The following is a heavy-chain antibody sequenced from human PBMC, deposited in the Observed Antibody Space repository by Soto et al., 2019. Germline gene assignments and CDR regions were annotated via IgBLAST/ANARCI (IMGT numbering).Heavy chain of an antibody. CDR2: ISYDGTNE. CDR1: GFTFSPFG. CDR3: AKGVVRGLGYFDY. Sequence: PGGALRLSCTVSGFTFSPFGRYWVRQSPGKGLEWVTLISYDGTNEDCAEYVRGRFTISRDNSQNTLYLDMNSLSDEDSAVYFCAKGVVRGLGYFDYWGQGTLVNVS. J-gene: IGHJ4*02. V-gene: IGHV3-30*18. D-gene: IGHD3-10*01.